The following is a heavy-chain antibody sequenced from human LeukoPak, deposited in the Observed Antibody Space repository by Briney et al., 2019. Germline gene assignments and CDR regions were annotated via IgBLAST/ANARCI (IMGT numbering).Heavy chain of an antibody. J-gene: IGHJ6*03. V-gene: IGHV5-51*01. CDR3: ARQGAAGKYYNYYMDV. Sequence: GESLKISCQGSGYNFPIYWIGWVRKMPGQGLEWMGIIYPDDSNTIYGPSFQGQVTISADKSINTAYLEWSSLKASDTAIYYCARQGAAGKYYNYYMDVWGKGTTVTVSS. CDR1: GYNFPIYW. CDR2: IYPDDSNT. D-gene: IGHD6-13*01.